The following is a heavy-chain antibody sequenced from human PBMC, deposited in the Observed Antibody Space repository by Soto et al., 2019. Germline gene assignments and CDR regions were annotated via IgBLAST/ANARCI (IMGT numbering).Heavy chain of an antibody. CDR3: AREYSYGYYYYYAMDV. CDR2: IYSGGST. D-gene: IGHD5-18*01. Sequence: EVQLVESGGGLVQPGGSLRLSCAASGFTVSSNYMSWVRQAPGKGLEWVSVIYSGGSTYYADSVKGRFTISRDNSKNTLSLQMTSLRAEDTAVYYCAREYSYGYYYYYAMDVWGQGTTVTVSS. CDR1: GFTVSSNY. V-gene: IGHV3-66*01. J-gene: IGHJ6*02.